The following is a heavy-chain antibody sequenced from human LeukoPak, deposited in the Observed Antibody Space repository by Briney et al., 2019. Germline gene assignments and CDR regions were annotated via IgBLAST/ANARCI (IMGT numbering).Heavy chain of an antibody. V-gene: IGHV4-59*01. D-gene: IGHD3-10*01. CDR1: GGSRISYY. CDR2: IYYSGST. J-gene: IGHJ4*02. CDR3: ARLNPFYHGSGSYEFDY. Sequence: SETLSLTCAVSGGSRISYYWSWIRLPPGKGLEWIGNIYYSGSTSYNPSLKSRVTISVDASKNRFSLKVSSVTAADTAVYHCARLNPFYHGSGSYEFDYWGQGTLVTVSS.